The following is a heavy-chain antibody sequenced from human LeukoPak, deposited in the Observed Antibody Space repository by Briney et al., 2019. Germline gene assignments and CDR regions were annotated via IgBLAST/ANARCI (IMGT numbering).Heavy chain of an antibody. D-gene: IGHD2-8*02. CDR1: GFSFSNYW. CDR3: ATYRQVLLPFES. V-gene: IGHV3-7*03. J-gene: IGHJ4*02. CDR2: IKQDGRET. Sequence: SGGSLRLSCAASGFSFSNYWMSWVRQAPGKGLEWVANIKQDGRETYYVDSVKGRFTIYRDNAKNSLYLQMNSLRAEDTAIYYCATYRQVLLPFESWGQGTLVTVSS.